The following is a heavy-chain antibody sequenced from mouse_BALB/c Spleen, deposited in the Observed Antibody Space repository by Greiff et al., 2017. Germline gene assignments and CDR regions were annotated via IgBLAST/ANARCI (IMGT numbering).Heavy chain of an antibody. Sequence: VVESGPELVKPGASVKMSCKASGYTFTSYVMHWVKQKPGQGLEWIGYINPYNDGTKYNEKFKGKATLTSDKSSSTAYMELSSLTSEDSAVYYCARGIDYAMDYWGQGTSVTVSS. CDR1: GYTFTSYV. J-gene: IGHJ4*01. V-gene: IGHV1-14*01. CDR2: INPYNDGT. CDR3: ARGIDYAMDY.